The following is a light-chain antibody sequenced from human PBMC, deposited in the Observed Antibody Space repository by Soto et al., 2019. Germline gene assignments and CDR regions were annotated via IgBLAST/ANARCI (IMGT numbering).Light chain of an antibody. Sequence: QSALTQPRSVSGSPGQSVTISCTGTSSDVGGYNYVSWYQHHPGKAPKFMIYDVNKRPSGVPDRFSGSKSGNTASLTISGLQAEDEAHYYCCSYAGSYTHYVFGTGTKLTVL. CDR1: SSDVGGYNY. J-gene: IGLJ1*01. CDR3: CSYAGSYTHYV. V-gene: IGLV2-11*01. CDR2: DVN.